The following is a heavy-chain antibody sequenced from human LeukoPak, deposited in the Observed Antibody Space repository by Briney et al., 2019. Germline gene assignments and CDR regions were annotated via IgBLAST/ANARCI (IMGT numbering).Heavy chain of an antibody. D-gene: IGHD1-26*01. CDR2: INPNSGGR. CDR1: GYTFTGYY. CDR3: ALDVGQYHYYGMDV. J-gene: IGHJ6*02. Sequence: ASVKVSFKASGYTFTGYYMHWVRQAPGQGLGWMGWINPNSGGRNYAQKFQGRVTMTRDTSISTASMELRRLRSDDTAVYYCALDVGQYHYYGMDVWGQGTPVTVSS. V-gene: IGHV1-2*02.